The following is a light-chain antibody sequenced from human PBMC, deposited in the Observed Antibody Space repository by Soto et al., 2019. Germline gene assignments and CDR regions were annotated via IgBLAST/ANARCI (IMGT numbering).Light chain of an antibody. CDR3: AAWDENLRSVV. J-gene: IGLJ3*02. CDR1: RSNIGSNY. V-gene: IGLV1-47*01. CDR2: RNT. Sequence: QSVLTQPPSASGTPGQRVTISCSGGRSNIGSNYAFWYQQFPGTTPKLFIFRNTQRPSGVPDRFSGSKSGTSASLTISGLRSEDDATYYCAAWDENLRSVVFDGGTKLTVL.